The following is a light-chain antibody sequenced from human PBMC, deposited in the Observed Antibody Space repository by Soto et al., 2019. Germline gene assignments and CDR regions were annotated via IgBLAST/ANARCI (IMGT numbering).Light chain of an antibody. CDR3: SSYTSSSTFYV. CDR1: SSDVGGYNY. J-gene: IGLJ1*01. V-gene: IGLV2-14*01. CDR2: DVS. Sequence: QSVLTQPASVSGSPGQSITISCTGTSSDVGGYNYVSWYQQHPGKAPKLMIYDVSNRPSGVSNRFSGSKSGNTASLTISGLQAEDEADYYCSSYTSSSTFYVFETGTKLTVL.